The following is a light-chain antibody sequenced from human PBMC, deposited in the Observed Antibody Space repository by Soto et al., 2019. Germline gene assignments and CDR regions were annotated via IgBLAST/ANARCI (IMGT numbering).Light chain of an antibody. V-gene: IGLV2-14*01. CDR1: SSDVGGYDY. CDR2: EVT. CDR3: SSYTSRTSLSFV. Sequence: QSVLTQPASVSGSPGQSITISCTGTSSDVGGYDYVSWYQQHPGKAPKLMIYEVTNRPSGVSNRFSGSRSGNTASLTISGLLAEDEADYYCSSYTSRTSLSFVFGAGTKVPS. J-gene: IGLJ1*01.